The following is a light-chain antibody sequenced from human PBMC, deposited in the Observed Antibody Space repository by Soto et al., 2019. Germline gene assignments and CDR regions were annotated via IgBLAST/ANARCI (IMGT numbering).Light chain of an antibody. J-gene: IGKJ4*01. Sequence: DIQLTQSPSFLSASVGDRVTITCRASQDFSNYLAWYQQKPGEAPKLLMYVASTLQSGVPSRFSGSGSGKGLTLTISSLQPEDFATYYCQQLNTFQLTVGGRTKVDIK. V-gene: IGKV1-9*01. CDR3: QQLNTFQLT. CDR2: VAS. CDR1: QDFSNY.